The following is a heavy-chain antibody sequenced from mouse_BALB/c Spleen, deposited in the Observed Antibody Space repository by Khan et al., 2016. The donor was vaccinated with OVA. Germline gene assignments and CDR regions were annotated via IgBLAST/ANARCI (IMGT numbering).Heavy chain of an antibody. CDR3: VSEGASHWSDGWFAY. Sequence: QVQLKESGAELARPGASVKMSCKASGYIFTSYTMHWVRQRPGQAPEWIGHINPSNYYTNYNQNFKDKATLIVDKSSSTAYMQLNSLTSEDSAVXFSVSEGASHWSDGWFAYWGQGTLVTVSA. V-gene: IGHV1-4*01. D-gene: IGHD6-1*01. CDR2: INPSNYYT. J-gene: IGHJ3*01. CDR1: GYIFTSYT.